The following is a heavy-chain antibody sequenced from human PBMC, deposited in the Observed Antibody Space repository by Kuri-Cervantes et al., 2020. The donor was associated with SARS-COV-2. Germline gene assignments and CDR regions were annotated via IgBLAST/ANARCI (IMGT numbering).Heavy chain of an antibody. CDR3: TSHHYDSNVSPVFDV. CDR2: FNPDTGGT. D-gene: IGHD3-22*01. J-gene: IGHJ3*01. CDR1: GYPFTGFY. Sequence: ASVKVSCKASGYPFTGFYLHWVRQTPGQGLEWMGWFNPDTGGTNCAPKFQGRVTMTRDTSITTAYMELRRLRSDDTAMYYCTSHHYDSNVSPVFDVWGQGTMVTVSS. V-gene: IGHV1-2*02.